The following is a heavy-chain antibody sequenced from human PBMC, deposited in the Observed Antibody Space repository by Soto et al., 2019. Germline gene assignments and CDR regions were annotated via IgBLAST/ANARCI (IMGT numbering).Heavy chain of an antibody. CDR2: ISGSGGST. Sequence: SLRLSCAASGFTFSSYAMSWVRQAPGKGLEWVSAISGSGGSTYYADSVKGRFTISRDNSKNTLYLQMNSLRAEDTAVYYCAKVYYDSSGYYPTYYYYGMDVWGQGTTVTVSS. D-gene: IGHD3-22*01. J-gene: IGHJ6*02. CDR1: GFTFSSYA. CDR3: AKVYYDSSGYYPTYYYYGMDV. V-gene: IGHV3-23*01.